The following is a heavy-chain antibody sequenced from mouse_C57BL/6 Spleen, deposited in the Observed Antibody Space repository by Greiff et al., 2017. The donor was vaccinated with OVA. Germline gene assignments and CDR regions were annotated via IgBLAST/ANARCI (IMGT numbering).Heavy chain of an antibody. CDR2: ISSGSSTI. J-gene: IGHJ4*01. Sequence: DVKLVESGGGLVKPGGSLKLSCAASGFTFSDYGMHWVRQAPEKGLEWVAYISSGSSTIYYADTVKGRFTISRDNAKNTLFLQMTSLRSEDTAMYYCARGPTARDYAMDYWGQGTSVTVSS. CDR3: ARGPTARDYAMDY. V-gene: IGHV5-17*01. CDR1: GFTFSDYG. D-gene: IGHD1-2*01.